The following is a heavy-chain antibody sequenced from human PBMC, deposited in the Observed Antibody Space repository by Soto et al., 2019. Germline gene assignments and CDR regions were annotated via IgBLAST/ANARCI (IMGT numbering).Heavy chain of an antibody. V-gene: IGHV1-18*01. CDR1: GYTFTSYV. D-gene: IGHD6-19*01. Sequence: QVQLVQSGAEVKKPGASVKVSCRASGYTFTSYVISWVRQAPAQGLEWMGWISAYNVNTNFAQKLQGRVTMTTDTSTSTAYMELRSLRSDDTAVYYCARVVATVAGPYGMDVWGQGTTVTVSS. CDR3: ARVVATVAGPYGMDV. CDR2: ISAYNVNT. J-gene: IGHJ6*02.